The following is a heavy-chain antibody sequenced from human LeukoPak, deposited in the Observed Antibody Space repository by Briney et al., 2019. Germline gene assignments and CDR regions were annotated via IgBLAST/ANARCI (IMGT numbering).Heavy chain of an antibody. CDR3: ARDAQYCSNGVCENWFDP. Sequence: SETLSLTCNVSGDSISSSSYFWDWIRQPPGKGLEWIGNVYYTGDTHYNPSLESRVTISVDRSKNQFSLKLSSVTAADTAVYYCARDAQYCSNGVCENWFDPWGQGTLITVSS. J-gene: IGHJ5*02. CDR2: VYYTGDT. V-gene: IGHV4-39*07. D-gene: IGHD2-8*01. CDR1: GDSISSSSYF.